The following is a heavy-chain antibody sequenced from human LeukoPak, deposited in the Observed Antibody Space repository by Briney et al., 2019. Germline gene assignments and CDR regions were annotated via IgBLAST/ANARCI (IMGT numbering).Heavy chain of an antibody. V-gene: IGHV4-39*07. CDR2: IYYSGST. CDR1: GGSISSSSYY. D-gene: IGHD3-22*01. CDR3: ARAGRGYYLDY. J-gene: IGHJ4*02. Sequence: SETLSLTCTVSGGSISSSSYYWGWIRQPPGKGLEWIGSIYYSGSTYYNPSLKSRVTISVDTSKNQFSLKLSSVTAADTAVYYCARAGRGYYLDYWGQGTLVTVSS.